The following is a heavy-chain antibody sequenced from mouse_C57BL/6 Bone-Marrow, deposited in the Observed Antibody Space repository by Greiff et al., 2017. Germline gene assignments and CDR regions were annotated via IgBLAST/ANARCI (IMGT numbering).Heavy chain of an antibody. CDR1: GYTFTSYW. D-gene: IGHD2-3*01. CDR2: IDPSDSYT. CDR3: ARRGWLLPWFAY. Sequence: QVQLQQPGAELVMPGASVKLSCKASGYTFTSYWMHWVKQRPGQGLEWIGEIDPSDSYTNYNQKFKGKSTLTVDKSSSTAYMQLSSLTSEDSAVDYCARRGWLLPWFAYWGQGTLVTVSA. V-gene: IGHV1-69*01. J-gene: IGHJ3*01.